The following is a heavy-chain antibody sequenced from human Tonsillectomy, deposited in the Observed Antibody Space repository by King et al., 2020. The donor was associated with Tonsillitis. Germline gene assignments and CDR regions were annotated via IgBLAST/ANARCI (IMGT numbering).Heavy chain of an antibody. D-gene: IGHD5-12*01. CDR1: GFTFSSYG. CDR3: AREPMVATMDESDFDY. J-gene: IGHJ4*02. V-gene: IGHV3-48*01. Sequence: VQLVESGGGLVQPGGSLRLSCVASGFTFSSYGMNWVRQAPGKGLEWLSYLSSYSRTIYADSVKGRFTISRHDARNSLYLQMSSLRAEDTAVYYCAREPMVATMDESDFDYWGQGTLVTVSS. CDR2: LSSYSRTI.